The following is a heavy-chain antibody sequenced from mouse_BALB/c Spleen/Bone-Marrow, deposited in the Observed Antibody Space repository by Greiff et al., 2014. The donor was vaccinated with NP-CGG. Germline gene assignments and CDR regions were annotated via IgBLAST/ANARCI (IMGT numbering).Heavy chain of an antibody. D-gene: IGHD5-5*01. J-gene: IGHJ4*01. CDR3: SRGYYDYLFALDY. Sequence: EVQRVESGAELVKPGASVKLSCAASGFNIKDTYIYWVKQRPEQGLEWVGRIDPANGNTKYDPKFQGKATIAADTSSNTAYLQLSSLTSEDTAVDYCSRGYYDYLFALDYWGHGTSVTVSS. CDR1: GFNIKDTY. CDR2: IDPANGNT. V-gene: IGHV14-3*02.